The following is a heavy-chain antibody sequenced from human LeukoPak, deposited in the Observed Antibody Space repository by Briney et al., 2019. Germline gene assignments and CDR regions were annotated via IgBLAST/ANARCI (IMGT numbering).Heavy chain of an antibody. D-gene: IGHD4-17*01. CDR1: GGSFSGYY. CDR3: ARSYGDYITGAYAFDV. J-gene: IGHJ3*01. V-gene: IGHV4-59*08. CDR2: IYYSGST. Sequence: SETLSLTCAVYGGSFSGYYWSWIRQPPEKGLEGIGYIYYSGSTNYNPSLKSRLTISVDTSKNQFSLKLSSVTAADTAVYYCARSYGDYITGAYAFDVWGQGTMVTVSS.